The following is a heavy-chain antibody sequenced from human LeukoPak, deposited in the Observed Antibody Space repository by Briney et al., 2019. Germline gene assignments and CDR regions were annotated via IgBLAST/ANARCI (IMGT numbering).Heavy chain of an antibody. Sequence: GGSLRLSCTASGFTFSTYWMHWVRQAPGKGLVWVSRVNTDVSSTTYADSVKGRFTISRDNAKNTLYLQLNSLRAEDTAVYYCTRESYSSGYFDFDYWGQGTLVTVSS. V-gene: IGHV3-74*01. CDR3: TRESYSSGYFDFDY. D-gene: IGHD3-22*01. CDR1: GFTFSTYW. J-gene: IGHJ4*02. CDR2: VNTDVSST.